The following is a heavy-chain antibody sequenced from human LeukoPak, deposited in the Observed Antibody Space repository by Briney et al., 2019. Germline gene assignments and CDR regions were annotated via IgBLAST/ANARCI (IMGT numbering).Heavy chain of an antibody. J-gene: IGHJ4*02. Sequence: ASVKVSCKASGYTFTGYYMHWVRQAPGQGLEWMGWINPNSGGTNYAQKFQGRATMTRDTSISTAYMELSRLRSDDTAVYYCARQAAARPGPIDYWGQGTLVTVSS. D-gene: IGHD2-2*01. CDR2: INPNSGGT. CDR1: GYTFTGYY. CDR3: ARQAAARPGPIDY. V-gene: IGHV1-2*02.